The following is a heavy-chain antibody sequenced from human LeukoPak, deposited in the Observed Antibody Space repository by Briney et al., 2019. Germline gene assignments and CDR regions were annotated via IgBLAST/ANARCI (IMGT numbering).Heavy chain of an antibody. J-gene: IGHJ6*03. Sequence: PSETLSLTCVVSGGSISSTSYYWGWIRQPPGKGLEWIGYIYYSGSTNYNPSLKSRVTISVDTSKNQFSLKLSSVTAADTAVYYCARGLWFGELLGSYYYYYYMDVWGKGTTVTIS. CDR1: GGSISSTSYY. CDR2: IYYSGST. CDR3: ARGLWFGELLGSYYYYYYMDV. V-gene: IGHV4-61*05. D-gene: IGHD3-10*01.